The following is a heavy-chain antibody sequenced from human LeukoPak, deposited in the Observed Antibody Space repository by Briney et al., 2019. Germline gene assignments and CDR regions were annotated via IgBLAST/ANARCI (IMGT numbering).Heavy chain of an antibody. Sequence: GGSLRLSCAASGFTVSGNYMSWVRQAPGKGLEWVSVIYSGGSTYYADSVKGRFTISRDNSKNTLYLQMNSLRAEDTAVYYCAKEPLRYFDWSPHFDYWGQGTLVTVSS. J-gene: IGHJ4*02. CDR3: AKEPLRYFDWSPHFDY. V-gene: IGHV3-53*01. CDR2: IYSGGST. CDR1: GFTVSGNY. D-gene: IGHD3-9*01.